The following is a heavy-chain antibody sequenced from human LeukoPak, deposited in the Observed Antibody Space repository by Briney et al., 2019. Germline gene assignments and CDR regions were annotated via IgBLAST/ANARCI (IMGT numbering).Heavy chain of an antibody. CDR2: INHSGST. V-gene: IGHV4-34*01. Sequence: PSETLSLTCAVYGGSFSGYYWSWIRQPPGKGLEWIGEINHSGSTNYNPSLKSRVTISVDTSKSQFSLKLSSVTAADTAVYYCARSGDYANYWGQGTLVTVSS. CDR1: GGSFSGYY. D-gene: IGHD2-21*02. CDR3: ARSGDYANY. J-gene: IGHJ4*02.